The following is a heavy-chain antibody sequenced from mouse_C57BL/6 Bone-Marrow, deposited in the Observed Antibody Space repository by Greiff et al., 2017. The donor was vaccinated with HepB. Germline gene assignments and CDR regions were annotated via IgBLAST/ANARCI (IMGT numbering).Heavy chain of an antibody. CDR2: ISDGGSYT. CDR1: GFTFSSYA. CDR3: ARDGHYGSSDD. D-gene: IGHD1-1*01. J-gene: IGHJ2*01. Sequence: EVMLVESGGGLVKPGGSLKLSCAASGFTFSSYAMSWVRQTPEKRLEWVATISDGGSYTYYPDNVKGRFTISRDNAKNNLYLQMSHLKSEDTAMYYCARDGHYGSSDDWGQGTTLTVSS. V-gene: IGHV5-4*01.